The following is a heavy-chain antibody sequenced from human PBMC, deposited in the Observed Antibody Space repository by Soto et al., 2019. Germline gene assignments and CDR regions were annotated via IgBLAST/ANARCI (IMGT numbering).Heavy chain of an antibody. V-gene: IGHV1-69*01. J-gene: IGHJ6*02. D-gene: IGHD2-2*01. CDR2: LIPISDTT. Sequence: QVQLVQSGAEVQKPGSSVKVSCKASGGTFRSYAISWVRQAPGQGLEWMGGLIPISDTTNYAQKFQGRVTITADEATSTAYMEPSSLTSEDTAVYYCARSQGSSTSLEIYYYYYYGMDVWGQGTTVTVSS. CDR1: GGTFRSYA. CDR3: ARSQGSSTSLEIYYYYYYGMDV.